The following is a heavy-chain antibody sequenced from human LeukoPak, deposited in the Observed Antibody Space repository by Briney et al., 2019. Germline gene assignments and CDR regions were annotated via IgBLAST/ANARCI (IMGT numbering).Heavy chain of an antibody. J-gene: IGHJ5*02. CDR3: ARGPDYYGSGSYDPPP. Sequence: GGSLRLSCAASGFTFSSYSMNWVRQAPGKGLEWVSYISSSSSTIYYADSVKGRFTISRDNAKNSLYLQMNSLRAEDTAVYYCARGPDYYGSGSYDPPPWGQGTLVTVSS. D-gene: IGHD3-10*01. CDR1: GFTFSSYS. V-gene: IGHV3-48*01. CDR2: ISSSSSTI.